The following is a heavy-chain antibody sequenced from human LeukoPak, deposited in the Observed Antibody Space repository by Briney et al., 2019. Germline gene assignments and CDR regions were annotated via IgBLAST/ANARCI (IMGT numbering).Heavy chain of an antibody. CDR1: GYTFTIYG. Sequence: ASVKVSCTASGYTFTIYGISWVRQAPAQGLEWMGWISAYNGNTNKAQKLQGRVTITTDTSTSTAYMELRSLSSDDTAVYYCARDSGRPITAGGFGESREIGFDPWGQGTLVTVSS. V-gene: IGHV1-18*01. D-gene: IGHD3-10*01. CDR2: ISAYNGNT. J-gene: IGHJ5*02. CDR3: ARDSGRPITAGGFGESREIGFDP.